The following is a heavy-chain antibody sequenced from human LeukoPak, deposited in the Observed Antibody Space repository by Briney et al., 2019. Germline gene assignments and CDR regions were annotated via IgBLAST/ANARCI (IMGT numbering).Heavy chain of an antibody. V-gene: IGHV4-61*02. J-gene: IGHJ3*02. D-gene: IGHD3-10*01. CDR1: GDSMNSDSYF. Sequence: TLSLICNVSGDSMNSDSYFWTWIRQPAGQGLEWIGRHYSSGTTTYNASLKSRVIMSVDTSKNQFSLKLRSVTAADTAVYYCARETVITMEVVVVFGFDIWGVGALVAVSS. CDR2: HYSSGTT. CDR3: ARETVITMEVVVVFGFDI.